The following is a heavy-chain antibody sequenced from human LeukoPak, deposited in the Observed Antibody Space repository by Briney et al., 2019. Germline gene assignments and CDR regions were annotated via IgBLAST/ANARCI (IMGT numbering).Heavy chain of an antibody. V-gene: IGHV4-39*02. CDR3: AREYSRSVVAGSRPDL. Sequence: SETLSLTCSVSGGSISSSSYYWGWIRQSPGKGLEWIGSMYYRGTTYESSSRKSRLTLSIDTANNQFSLKLTSVTAADTGVYYCAREYSRSVVAGSRPDLWGQGLLITVS. J-gene: IGHJ4*02. D-gene: IGHD2-21*01. CDR1: GGSISSSSYY. CDR2: MYYRGTT.